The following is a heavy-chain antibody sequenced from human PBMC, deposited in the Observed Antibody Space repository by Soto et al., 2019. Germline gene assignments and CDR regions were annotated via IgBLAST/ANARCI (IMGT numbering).Heavy chain of an antibody. CDR2: IIPILGIA. V-gene: IGHV1-69*02. CDR1: GGTFSSYT. Sequence: QVQLVQSGAEVKKPGSSVKVSCKASGGTFSSYTISWVRQAPGQGLEWMGRIIPILGIANYAQKFQGRVTITADKSTRTAYMELSSLRSEDTAVYYCARAPSPGCSGRYFCYFDYWGQGTLVTVSS. J-gene: IGHJ4*02. D-gene: IGHD1-26*01. CDR3: ARAPSPGCSGRYFCYFDY.